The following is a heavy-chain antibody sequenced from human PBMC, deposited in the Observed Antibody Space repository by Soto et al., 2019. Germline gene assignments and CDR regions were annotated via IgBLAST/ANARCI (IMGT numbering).Heavy chain of an antibody. Sequence: SVKVSCKASGGTFSSYAISWVRQAPGQGLEWMGGIIAINGTTNYAQKLQGRVTMTADTSTSTAYMELRSLRSDDTAVYYCARDGYCSGGSCYLNWFDPWGQGTLVTVSS. V-gene: IGHV1-69*06. CDR1: GGTFSSYA. J-gene: IGHJ5*02. D-gene: IGHD2-15*01. CDR3: ARDGYCSGGSCYLNWFDP. CDR2: IIAINGTT.